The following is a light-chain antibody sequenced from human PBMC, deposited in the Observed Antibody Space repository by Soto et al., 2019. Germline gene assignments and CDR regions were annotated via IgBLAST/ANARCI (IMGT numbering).Light chain of an antibody. CDR1: QSVSSSY. CDR3: QQYGSSPNT. Sequence: EIVLTQSPGTLSLSPGERATLSCRASQSVSSSYLAWYQQKPRQAPRLLIYGASSRATGIPDRFSGSGSGTDFTLTISRLEPEDFAVYYCQQYGSSPNTFGGGTKVEIK. CDR2: GAS. J-gene: IGKJ4*01. V-gene: IGKV3-20*01.